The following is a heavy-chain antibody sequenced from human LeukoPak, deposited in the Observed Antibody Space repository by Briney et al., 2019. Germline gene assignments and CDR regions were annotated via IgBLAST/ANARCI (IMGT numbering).Heavy chain of an antibody. CDR2: ISAYNVNT. CDR3: ARDRDGYNGGGY. J-gene: IGHJ4*02. V-gene: IGHV1-18*01. Sequence: ASVKVSCKASGGTFSSSGISWVRQAPGQGLEWMGWISAYNVNTNNAQKLQGRVTMTTDTSTSTAYMELRSLRPDDTAVYYCARDRDGYNGGGYWGQGTLVTVSS. CDR1: GGTFSSSG. D-gene: IGHD5-24*01.